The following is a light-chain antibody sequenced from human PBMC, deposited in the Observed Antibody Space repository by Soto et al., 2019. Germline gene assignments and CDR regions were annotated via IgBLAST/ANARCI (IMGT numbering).Light chain of an antibody. V-gene: IGKV3-20*01. Sequence: EIELTQSPATLYLSPGETATLSCRASQYITIYLAWYQQKPGQAPRLLSYDASIRATGIPDRFSGSGSGTEFTLTISRLEPEDFEVYHCQQYGSSPLTFGGGTKVDI. CDR3: QQYGSSPLT. J-gene: IGKJ4*01. CDR1: QYITIY. CDR2: DAS.